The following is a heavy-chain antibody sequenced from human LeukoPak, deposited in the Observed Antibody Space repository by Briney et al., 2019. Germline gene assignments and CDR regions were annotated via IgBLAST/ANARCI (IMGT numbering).Heavy chain of an antibody. CDR1: GGSFSGYY. D-gene: IGHD6-6*01. J-gene: IGHJ4*02. V-gene: IGHV4-34*01. CDR2: INHSGST. CDR3: ARGFSSSSVLFGY. Sequence: SETLSLTCAVYGGSFSGYYWSWIRQPPGKGLEWIGEINHSGSTNYNPSLKSRVTISVDTSKNQFSLKLSSVTAADTAVYYCARGFSSSSVLFGYWGQGTLVTVSS.